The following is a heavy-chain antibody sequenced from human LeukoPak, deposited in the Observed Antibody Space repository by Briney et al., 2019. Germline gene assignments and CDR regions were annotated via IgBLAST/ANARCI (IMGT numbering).Heavy chain of an antibody. CDR3: ARVFPYGSGSHYNWFDP. Sequence: ASVKVSCKASGYTFTSYYMHWVRQAPGQGLEWMGIINPSGGSTSYAQKFQGRVTMTRDTSTSTDYMELSSLRSEDTAVYYCARVFPYGSGSHYNWFDPWGQGTLVTVSS. CDR1: GYTFTSYY. V-gene: IGHV1-46*01. D-gene: IGHD3-10*01. CDR2: INPSGGST. J-gene: IGHJ5*02.